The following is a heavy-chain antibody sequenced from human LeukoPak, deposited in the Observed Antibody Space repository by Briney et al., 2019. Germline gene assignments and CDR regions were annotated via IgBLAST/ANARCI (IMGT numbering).Heavy chain of an antibody. Sequence: PGGSLRLSCATSGFTFSNYAMSWVRQAPGKGLEWVSGISGSGGSTYCADSVKGRFTISRDSSKNTLYLQINSLRAEDTAVYYCARTRELRQWLIPFDYWGQGTLVTVSS. D-gene: IGHD6-19*01. CDR2: ISGSGGST. V-gene: IGHV3-23*01. CDR1: GFTFSNYA. CDR3: ARTRELRQWLIPFDY. J-gene: IGHJ4*02.